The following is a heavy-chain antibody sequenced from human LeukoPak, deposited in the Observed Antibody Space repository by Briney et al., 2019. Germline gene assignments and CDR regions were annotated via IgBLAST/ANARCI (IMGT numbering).Heavy chain of an antibody. CDR2: IRYDGSNK. CDR3: AKDRYCSSTSCRPKGWFDP. J-gene: IGHJ5*02. CDR1: GFTFSSYG. D-gene: IGHD2-2*01. Sequence: PGGSLRLSCAASGFTFSSYGMHWVRQAPGKGLEWVAFIRYDGSNKYYADSVKGRFTISRDNSKNTLYLQMNSLRAEDTAVYYCAKDRYCSSTSCRPKGWFDPWGQGTLVTVSS. V-gene: IGHV3-30*02.